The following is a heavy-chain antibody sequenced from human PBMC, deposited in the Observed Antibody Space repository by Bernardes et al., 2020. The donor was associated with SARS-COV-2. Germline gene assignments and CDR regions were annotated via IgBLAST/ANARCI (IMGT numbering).Heavy chain of an antibody. D-gene: IGHD3-22*01. J-gene: IGHJ4*02. CDR3: AESYDSSGYYYFDY. CDR2: ISDDGSNK. Sequence: GGSLRLSCAASGFTFSSYGMHWVRQAPGKGLEWVAVISDDGSNKYYADSVKGRFTISRDNSKNTLYLQMNSLRAEDTAVYYCAESYDSSGYYYFDYWGQGTLVTVSS. CDR1: GFTFSSYG. V-gene: IGHV3-30*18.